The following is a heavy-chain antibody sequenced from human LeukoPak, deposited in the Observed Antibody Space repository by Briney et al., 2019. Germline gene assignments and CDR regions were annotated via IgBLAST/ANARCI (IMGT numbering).Heavy chain of an antibody. CDR2: IYPGDSDT. J-gene: IGHJ4*02. CDR3: ASYSPYGDYSLDY. CDR1: GYSFTSYW. V-gene: IGHV5-51*01. Sequence: GESLKIPCQGSGYSFTSYWIGWVRQMPGKGLEWMGIIYPGDSDTRYSPSFQGQVTISADKSISTAYLQWSSLKASDTAMYYCASYSPYGDYSLDYWGQGTLVTVSS. D-gene: IGHD4-17*01.